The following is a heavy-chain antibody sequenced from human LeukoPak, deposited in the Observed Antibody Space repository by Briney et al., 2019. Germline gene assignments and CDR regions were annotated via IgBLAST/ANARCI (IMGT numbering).Heavy chain of an antibody. CDR3: ARGLPRYSGYDSHWFDP. CDR1: GYTFTSYY. CDR2: INPSGGST. D-gene: IGHD5-12*01. J-gene: IGHJ5*02. Sequence: ASVKVSCKASGYTFTSYYMHWVRQAPGQGLEWMGIINPSGGSTSYAQKFQGRVTMTRDTSTSTVYMELSSLRSEDTAVYYCARGLPRYSGYDSHWFDPWGQGTLVTVSS. V-gene: IGHV1-46*01.